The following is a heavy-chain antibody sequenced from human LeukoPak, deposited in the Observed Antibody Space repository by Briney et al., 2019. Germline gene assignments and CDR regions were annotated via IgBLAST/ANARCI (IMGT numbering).Heavy chain of an antibody. CDR1: GGSISNYY. J-gene: IGHJ1*01. D-gene: IGHD1-26*01. V-gene: IGHV4-59*01. Sequence: PSETLSLTCTVSGGSISNYYLSWIRQPPGKGLEWIGYIYYSGSTYYNPSLRSRVTISVDTSKNQFSLNLNSVTAADTAVYYCARALSGTYGLFQHWGQGTLVTVSS. CDR3: ARALSGTYGLFQH. CDR2: IYYSGST.